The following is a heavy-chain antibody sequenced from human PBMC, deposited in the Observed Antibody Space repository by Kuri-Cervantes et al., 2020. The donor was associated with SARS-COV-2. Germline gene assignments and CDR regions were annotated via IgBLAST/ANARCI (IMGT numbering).Heavy chain of an antibody. V-gene: IGHV3-72*01. CDR3: VKVAMGYSYGIQYKLLDY. J-gene: IGHJ4*02. CDR1: GFTFSDHY. CDR2: TRNKANSYTT. Sequence: GGSLRLSCAASGFTFSDHYMDWVRQAPGKGLEWVGRTRNKANSYTTEYAASVKGRFTISRDNSKNTLYLQMSSLRAEDTAVYYCVKVAMGYSYGIQYKLLDYWGQGTLVTVSS. D-gene: IGHD5-18*01.